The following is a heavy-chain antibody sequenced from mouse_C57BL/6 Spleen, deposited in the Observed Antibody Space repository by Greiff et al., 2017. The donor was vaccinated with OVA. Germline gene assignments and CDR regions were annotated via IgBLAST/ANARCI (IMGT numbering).Heavy chain of an antibody. J-gene: IGHJ2*01. CDR2: IYPGDGDT. CDR1: GYAFSSSW. D-gene: IGHD3-2*02. V-gene: IGHV1-82*01. Sequence: QVQLKESGPELVKPGASVKISCKASGYAFSSSWMNWVKQRPGKGLEWIGRIYPGDGDTNYNGTFKGKATLTADKSSSTAYMQLSSLTSEDSAVYFCAREETAQATYYFVYWGQGTTLTVSS. CDR3: AREETAQATYYFVY.